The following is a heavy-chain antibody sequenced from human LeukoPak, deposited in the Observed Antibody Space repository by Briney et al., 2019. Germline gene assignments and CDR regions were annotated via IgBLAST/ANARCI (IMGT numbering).Heavy chain of an antibody. D-gene: IGHD4-17*01. CDR3: ARIGEARLDGYYHGLDV. CDR1: GFTFSRYW. Sequence: GGSLRLSCAASGFTFSRYWMSWVRQAPGKGLEWVANIKQDGMGKYFVDSVEGRFTISRDNDKNSLHLQMNSLRVEDTAVYFCARIGEARLDGYYHGLDVWGRGTTVAVSS. J-gene: IGHJ6*02. V-gene: IGHV3-7*04. CDR2: IKQDGMGK.